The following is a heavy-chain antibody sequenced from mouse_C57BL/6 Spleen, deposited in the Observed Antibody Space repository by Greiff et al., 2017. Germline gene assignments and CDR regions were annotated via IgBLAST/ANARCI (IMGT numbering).Heavy chain of an antibody. CDR1: GYTFTSYG. J-gene: IGHJ2*01. Sequence: VQLKESGAELARPGASVKLSCKASGYTFTSYGISWVKQRTGQGLEWIGEIYPRSGNTYYNEKFKGKATLTADKSSSTAYMELRSLTSEDSAVYFCAREGGNYDLYFDYWGQGTTLTVSS. CDR2: IYPRSGNT. V-gene: IGHV1-81*01. D-gene: IGHD2-1*01. CDR3: AREGGNYDLYFDY.